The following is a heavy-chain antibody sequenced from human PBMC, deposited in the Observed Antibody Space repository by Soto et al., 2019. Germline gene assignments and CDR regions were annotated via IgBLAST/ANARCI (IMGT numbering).Heavy chain of an antibody. CDR1: GGSINSGCYC. CDR3: SRGILV. J-gene: IGHJ4*02. D-gene: IGHD5-18*01. Sequence: QVQLQESGPGLVKPSQTLSLTCTVSGGSINSGCYCWSWIRQHPGKGLDWIGCISYGGSTSYNPSLKSRVTISVDTSKNPFSLKLTSVTAADTAVYYCSRGILVWGQGALITVSS. V-gene: IGHV4-31*03. CDR2: ISYGGST.